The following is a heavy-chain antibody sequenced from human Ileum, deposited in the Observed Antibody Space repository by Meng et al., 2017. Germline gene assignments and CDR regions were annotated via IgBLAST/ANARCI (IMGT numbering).Heavy chain of an antibody. D-gene: IGHD1-26*01. J-gene: IGHJ4*02. CDR2: ISNSGSNI. Sequence: QLVGSGGGLVKPGGSLTLSCAASGITLSDYSMSWIRQAPGKGLEWVSYISNSGSNIYYVDSVKGRFTISRDNAKNSLYLQMNSLRAEDTAVYYCATLSYSSLGYWGQGTLVTVSS. V-gene: IGHV3-11*01. CDR1: GITLSDYS. CDR3: ATLSYSSLGY.